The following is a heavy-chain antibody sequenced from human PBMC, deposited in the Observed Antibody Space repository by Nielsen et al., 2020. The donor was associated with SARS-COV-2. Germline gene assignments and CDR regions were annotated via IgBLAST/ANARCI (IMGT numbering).Heavy chain of an antibody. CDR2: IWYDGSNK. CDR1: GFTFSSYG. Sequence: GGSLRLSCAASGFTFSSYGMHWVRQAPGKGLEWVAVIWYDGSNKYYADSVKGRFTISRDNSKNTLYLQMNSLRAEDTAVYYCARGRGSPKNYYYGMDVWGQGTTVTVSS. J-gene: IGHJ6*02. CDR3: ARGRGSPKNYYYGMDV. V-gene: IGHV3-33*01.